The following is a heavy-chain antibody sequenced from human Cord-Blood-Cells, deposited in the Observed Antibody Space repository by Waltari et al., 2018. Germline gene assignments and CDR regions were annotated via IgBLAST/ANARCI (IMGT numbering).Heavy chain of an antibody. CDR2: IHHSGSN. V-gene: IGHV4-34*01. CDR1: GGSFSGYY. J-gene: IGHJ5*02. Sequence: QVQLQQWGAGLLKPSETLSLTCAVYGGSFSGYYWSWIRQPPGKGLEWIGEIHHSGSNNCNPYLKGRVTIAVDTSKNQFSRKLSCVTAADTAVYYCASSVLDLWSGYRRFDPWGQGTLVTVSS. CDR3: ASSVLDLWSGYRRFDP. D-gene: IGHD3-3*01.